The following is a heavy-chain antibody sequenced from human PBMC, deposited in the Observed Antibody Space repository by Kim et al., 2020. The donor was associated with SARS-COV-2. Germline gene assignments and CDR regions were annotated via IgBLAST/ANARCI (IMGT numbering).Heavy chain of an antibody. CDR1: GGSISSYY. J-gene: IGHJ6*02. CDR3: ARDRIVVVPAARQSYYYYYGMDV. Sequence: SETLSLTCTVSGGSISSYYWSWIRQPPGKGLEWIGYIYYSGSTNYNPSLKSRVTISVDTSKNQFSLKLSSVTAADTAVYYCARDRIVVVPAARQSYYYYYGMDVWGQGTTVTVSS. V-gene: IGHV4-59*01. CDR2: IYYSGST. D-gene: IGHD2-2*01.